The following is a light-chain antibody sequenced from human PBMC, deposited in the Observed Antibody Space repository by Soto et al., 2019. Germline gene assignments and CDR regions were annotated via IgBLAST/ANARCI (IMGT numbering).Light chain of an antibody. CDR2: DVS. V-gene: IGLV2-14*03. CDR3: CSYTSSSTPWV. J-gene: IGLJ1*01. CDR1: SSDVGGYSY. Sequence: QSALTQPASVSGSPGQSITISCTGTSSDVGGYSYVSWYQQHPGEAPKLMIYDVSDRPSGVSNRFSASKSGNTASLTISGLQPEDEADYFCCSYTSSSTPWVFGTGTKVTVL.